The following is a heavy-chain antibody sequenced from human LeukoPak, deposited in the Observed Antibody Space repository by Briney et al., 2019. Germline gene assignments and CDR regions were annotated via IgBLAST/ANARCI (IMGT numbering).Heavy chain of an antibody. CDR1: GFTFSSYS. D-gene: IGHD3-10*01. Sequence: PGGSLRLSCAASGFTFSSYSMNWVRQAPGKGLEWVSSISSSSSYIYYADSVKGRFTISRDNAKNSLYLQMNSLRAEDTAVYYCAKDLVYMVRGVTDSWGQGTLVTVSS. CDR2: ISSSSSYI. J-gene: IGHJ4*02. V-gene: IGHV3-21*01. CDR3: AKDLVYMVRGVTDS.